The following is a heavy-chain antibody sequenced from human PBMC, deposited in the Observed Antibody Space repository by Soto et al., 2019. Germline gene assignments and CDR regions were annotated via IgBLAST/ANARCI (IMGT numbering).Heavy chain of an antibody. CDR2: ISGNVGSTT. Sequence: EVQLLESGGGLAQPGGSLRLSCAVSGITFTNYAMGWDRQAPGKGLEWVSGISGNVGSTTHYADSVKGRFTISRDNSKNILVLQMNSLRAEDTAVYYCAKHRGFVAGRLDSWGQGTLVIVSS. V-gene: IGHV3-23*01. CDR3: AKHRGFVAGRLDS. J-gene: IGHJ4*02. D-gene: IGHD6-19*01. CDR1: GITFTNYA.